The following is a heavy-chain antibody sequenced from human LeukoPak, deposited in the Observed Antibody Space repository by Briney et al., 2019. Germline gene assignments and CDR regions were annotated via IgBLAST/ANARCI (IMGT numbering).Heavy chain of an antibody. CDR3: ARSLTWITNFDY. CDR2: IYSSGST. V-gene: IGHV3-66*01. D-gene: IGHD3-10*01. J-gene: IGHJ4*02. CDR1: GFTVSRNY. Sequence: GGSLRLSCAASGFTVSRNYMSWVRQAPGKGLEWVSVIYSSGSTYYADSVKGRFTISRDNSKNTLYVQMNSLRAEDTAVYYCARSLTWITNFDYWGQGTLSPFPQ.